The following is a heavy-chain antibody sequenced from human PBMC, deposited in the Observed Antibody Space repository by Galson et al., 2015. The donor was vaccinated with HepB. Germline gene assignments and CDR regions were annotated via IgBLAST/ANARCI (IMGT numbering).Heavy chain of an antibody. Sequence: SLRLSCAASGFTFSSYEMNWVRQAPGKGLEWVSYISSSGSTIYYADSVKGRFTISRDNAKNSLYLQMNSLRAEDTAVYYCARDCSGGSCLGGFDYWGQGTLVTVSS. CDR3: ARDCSGGSCLGGFDY. D-gene: IGHD2-15*01. V-gene: IGHV3-48*03. J-gene: IGHJ4*02. CDR1: GFTFSSYE. CDR2: ISSSGSTI.